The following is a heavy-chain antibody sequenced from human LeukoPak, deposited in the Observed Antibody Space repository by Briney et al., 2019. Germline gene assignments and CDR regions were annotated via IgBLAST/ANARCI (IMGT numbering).Heavy chain of an antibody. Sequence: GASVKVSCKASGGTFSSYAISWVRQAPGQGLEWMGRIIPILGIANYAQKFQGRVTITADKSTSTAYMELSSLRSEDTAVYYCARAYYDYVWGSYRPFDYWGQGTLVTVSS. D-gene: IGHD3-16*02. J-gene: IGHJ4*02. CDR1: GGTFSSYA. V-gene: IGHV1-69*04. CDR3: ARAYYDYVWGSYRPFDY. CDR2: IIPILGIA.